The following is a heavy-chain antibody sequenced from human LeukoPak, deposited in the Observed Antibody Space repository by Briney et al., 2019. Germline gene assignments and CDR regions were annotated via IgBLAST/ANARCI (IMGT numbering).Heavy chain of an antibody. D-gene: IGHD3-10*01. CDR3: ARVGGAKLVSYCFDY. J-gene: IGHJ4*02. CDR1: GGSISSGGYY. V-gene: IGHV4-31*03. Sequence: SETLSLTCTVSGGSISSGGYYWSWIRQHPGRGLEWIGYIYYSGSTYYNPSLKSRVTISVDTSKNQFPLKLSSVTAADTAVYYCARVGGAKLVSYCFDYWGQGTLVTVSS. CDR2: IYYSGST.